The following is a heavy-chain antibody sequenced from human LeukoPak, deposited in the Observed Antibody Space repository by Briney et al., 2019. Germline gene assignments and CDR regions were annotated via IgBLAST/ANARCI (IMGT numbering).Heavy chain of an antibody. CDR2: IWSDATNQ. CDR1: GFTFSHYG. CDR3: ARGITIFGVVIQDY. V-gene: IGHV3-33*01. J-gene: IGHJ4*02. D-gene: IGHD3-3*01. Sequence: PGGSLRLSCEASGFTFSHYGMHWVRQAPGKGLEWVAVIWSDATNQYYAASVKGRFTISRDNFKNTVSLQMNSLRAEDTAIYYCARGITIFGVVIQDYWGQGTLVTVSS.